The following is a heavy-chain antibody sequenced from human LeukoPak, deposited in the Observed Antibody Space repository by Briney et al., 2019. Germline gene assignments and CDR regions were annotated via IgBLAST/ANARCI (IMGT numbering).Heavy chain of an antibody. CDR1: GGSISSYY. CDR3: ARVLHSGWPSPYYYYYGMDV. D-gene: IGHD6-19*01. J-gene: IGHJ6*04. Sequence: SETLSLTRTVSGGSISSYYWSWIRQPPGKGLEWIGYIYYSGSTNYNPSLKSRVTISVDTSKNQFSLKLSSVTAADTAVYYCARVLHSGWPSPYYYYYGMDVWGKGTTVTVSS. V-gene: IGHV4-59*01. CDR2: IYYSGST.